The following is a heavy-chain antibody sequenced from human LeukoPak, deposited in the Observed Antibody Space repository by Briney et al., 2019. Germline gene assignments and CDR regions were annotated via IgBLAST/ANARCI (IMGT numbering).Heavy chain of an antibody. V-gene: IGHV3-30*02. D-gene: IGHD4-17*01. CDR2: IPYDGSDK. J-gene: IGHJ4*02. CDR3: AKGLGDYDDFRLGF. Sequence: GGSLRLSCAASIFSFSTFGFHWVRQAPGKGLEWVSFIPYDGSDKYYADSVKGRFTVSRDNSKNTLYLPMNSLRVEDTAVYYCAKGLGDYDDFRLGFWGQGALVTVSS. CDR1: IFSFSTFG.